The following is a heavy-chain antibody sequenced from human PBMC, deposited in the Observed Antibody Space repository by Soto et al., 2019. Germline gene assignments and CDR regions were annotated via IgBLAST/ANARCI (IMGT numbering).Heavy chain of an antibody. D-gene: IGHD2-2*01. V-gene: IGHV3-7*01. CDR1: GFTFSSYW. Sequence: GGSLRLSCAASGFTFSSYWMSWVRQAPGKGLEWVANIKQDGSEKYYVDSVKGRFTISRDNAKNSLYLQMNSLRAEDTAVYYCARAGCSSTSCYYYYYYYMDVWGKGTTVTVSS. CDR2: IKQDGSEK. J-gene: IGHJ6*03. CDR3: ARAGCSSTSCYYYYYYYMDV.